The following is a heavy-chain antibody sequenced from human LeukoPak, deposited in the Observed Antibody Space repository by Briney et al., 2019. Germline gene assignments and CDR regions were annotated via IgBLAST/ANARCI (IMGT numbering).Heavy chain of an antibody. CDR2: ISAYNGNT. J-gene: IGHJ4*02. CDR1: GYTFTSYG. V-gene: IGHV1-18*01. Sequence: ASVKVSCKASGYTFTSYGISWVRQAPGQGLEWMGWISAYNGNTNYAQKLQGRVTMTTDTSTSTAYMELRSLRSDDTAVYYCARVPQVHSGSYSGHPDYWGQGTLVTVSS. CDR3: ARVPQVHSGSYSGHPDY. D-gene: IGHD1-26*01.